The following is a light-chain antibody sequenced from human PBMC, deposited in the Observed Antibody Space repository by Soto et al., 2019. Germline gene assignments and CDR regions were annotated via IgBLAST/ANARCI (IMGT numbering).Light chain of an antibody. CDR3: CSHAGSSASV. J-gene: IGLJ3*02. CDR2: EGN. Sequence: QSALTQPASVSGSPGQSITISCTGTSSDVGSYNLVSWYQQHPGKAPKLMIYEGNKRPSGASNRFSGSKSGNTASLTISGLQAEDEADYYCCSHAGSSASVFGGGTKLTVL. V-gene: IGLV2-23*01. CDR1: SSDVGSYNL.